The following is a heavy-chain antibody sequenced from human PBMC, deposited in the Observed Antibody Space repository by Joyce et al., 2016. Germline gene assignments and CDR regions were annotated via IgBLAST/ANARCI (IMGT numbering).Heavy chain of an antibody. J-gene: IGHJ4*02. D-gene: IGHD3-10*01. V-gene: IGHV1-69*01. CDR1: GGNCRSYA. CDR3: ARVMVRGADDSANDY. CDR2: IIPLFGSP. Sequence: QVQLVQSGAEVKKPGSSVKVSCKASGGNCRSYASSWVRQAPGQGLGWMGGIIPLFGSPKYAQKFQGRVTITADEFTNTAYMERRSLKSEDTAVYYCARVMVRGADDSANDYWGQGTLVTVSS.